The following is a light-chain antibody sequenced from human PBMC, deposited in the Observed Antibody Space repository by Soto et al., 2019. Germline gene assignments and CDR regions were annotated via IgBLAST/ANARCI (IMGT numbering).Light chain of an antibody. J-gene: IGLJ1*01. Sequence: QSALTQPASVSGSLGQSITISCTGTTSDVGGYNYVSWYQQHPGKAPILMIYEVTNRPSGVSNRFSGSKSGNTASLTISGLQVEDEAEYYCGSYTGRITYVFGTGTKLTVL. CDR1: TSDVGGYNY. V-gene: IGLV2-14*01. CDR2: EVT. CDR3: GSYTGRITYV.